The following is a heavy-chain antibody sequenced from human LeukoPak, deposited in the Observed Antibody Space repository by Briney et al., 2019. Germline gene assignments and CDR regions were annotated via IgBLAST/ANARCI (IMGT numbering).Heavy chain of an antibody. CDR1: GYTFTSYD. V-gene: IGHV1-2*02. J-gene: IGHJ6*03. CDR2: INPNSGGT. Sequence: ASVKVSCKASGYTFTSYDINGVRQATGQGLEWMGWINPNSGGTNYAQKFQGRVTMTRDTSISTAYMELSRLRSDDTAVYYCARGSSAAPTPLGYYYYMDVWGKGTTVTVSS. D-gene: IGHD6-13*01. CDR3: ARGSSAAPTPLGYYYYMDV.